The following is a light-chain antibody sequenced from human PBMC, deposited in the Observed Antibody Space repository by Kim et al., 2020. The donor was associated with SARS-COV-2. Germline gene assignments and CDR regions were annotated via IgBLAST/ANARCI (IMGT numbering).Light chain of an antibody. Sequence: APVEDRVIITCRASQGICNYLAWYQQRPGKVPHLLFYVASTLHSGVPSRFSGSGSGRDFTLTISSLQPEDFATYYCQKYHSAPFTFGPGTKVDIK. V-gene: IGKV1-27*01. CDR3: QKYHSAPFT. J-gene: IGKJ3*01. CDR1: QGICNY. CDR2: VAS.